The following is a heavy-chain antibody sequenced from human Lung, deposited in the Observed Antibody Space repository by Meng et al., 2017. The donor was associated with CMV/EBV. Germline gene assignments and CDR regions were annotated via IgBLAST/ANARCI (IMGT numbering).Heavy chain of an antibody. D-gene: IGHD1-1*01. J-gene: IGHJ6*02. CDR3: TKDWSHAMDV. CDR2: SRSKDFSYAT. CDR1: GFSGSG. V-gene: IGHV3-73*01. Sequence: GGSLRLXCAVSGFSGSGIHWVRQASGKGLEWVGHSRSKDFSYATEFAASVKGRFTISRDESKNTAHLQMNSLKTEDTAVYYCTKDWSHAMDVWGQGNTVNGAS.